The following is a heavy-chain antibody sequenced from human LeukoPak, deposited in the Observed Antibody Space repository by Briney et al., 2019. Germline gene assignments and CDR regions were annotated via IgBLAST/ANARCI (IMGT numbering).Heavy chain of an antibody. J-gene: IGHJ4*02. CDR3: ARALSYGGKSPTPGNY. CDR2: ISYDGSNK. D-gene: IGHD4-23*01. Sequence: GGSLRLSCAASGFTFSSYGMHWVRQAPGKGLEWVAVISYDGSNKYYADSVKGRFTISRDNSKNTLYLQMNSLRAGDTAVYYCARALSYGGKSPTPGNYWGQGTLVTVSS. CDR1: GFTFSSYG. V-gene: IGHV3-30*03.